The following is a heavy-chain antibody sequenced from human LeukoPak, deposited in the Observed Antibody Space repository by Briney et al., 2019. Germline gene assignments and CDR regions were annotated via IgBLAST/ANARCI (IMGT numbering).Heavy chain of an antibody. J-gene: IGHJ4*02. CDR1: GFTFDNYG. D-gene: IGHD2-2*01. V-gene: IGHV3-23*01. CDR3: AKNKYGCSSTSCYGLDY. Sequence: GGSLRLSCAASGFTFDNYGMSWVRQAPGKGLEWVSGIIGSGGSTHYADSVKGRFTISRDNSKNTLYLQMNSLRAEDTAVYYCAKNKYGCSSTSCYGLDYWGQGTLVTVSS. CDR2: IIGSGGST.